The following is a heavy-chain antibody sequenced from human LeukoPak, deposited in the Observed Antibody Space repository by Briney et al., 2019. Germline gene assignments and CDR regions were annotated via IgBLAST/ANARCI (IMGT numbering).Heavy chain of an antibody. J-gene: IGHJ4*02. V-gene: IGHV3-23*01. CDR1: GVTFSSYA. CDR2: INPGGGST. D-gene: IGHD1-7*01. CDR3: AKAGGNSFFDY. Sequence: GGSLRLSCAASGVTFSSYAMNWVRQGPGKGLEWVSAINPGGGSTYYEDSVKGRFTISRDNSKNTLYLQMNSLRVEDTAVYYCAKAGGNSFFDYWGQGTLVTVSS.